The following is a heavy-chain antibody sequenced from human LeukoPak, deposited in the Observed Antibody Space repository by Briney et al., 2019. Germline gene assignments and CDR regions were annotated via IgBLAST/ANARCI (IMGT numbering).Heavy chain of an antibody. D-gene: IGHD3-22*01. CDR2: IIPILGMT. CDR3: ARTNYYDSSGYQGAGTYYYGMDV. V-gene: IGHV1-69*04. CDR1: GGTFSSYA. Sequence: GASVKVSCKASGGTFSSYAITWVRQAPGQGLEWVGRIIPILGMTTYVQKFQGRVTITADKSTSTAYMELSSLRSDDTAVYYCARTNYYDSSGYQGAGTYYYGMDVWGPGTTVTVSS. J-gene: IGHJ6*02.